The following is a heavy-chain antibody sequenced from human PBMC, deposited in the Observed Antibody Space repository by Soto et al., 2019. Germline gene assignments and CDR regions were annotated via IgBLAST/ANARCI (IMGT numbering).Heavy chain of an antibody. J-gene: IGHJ4*02. D-gene: IGHD3-10*01. CDR1: GFTFSNAW. CDR2: SKSKADGGTT. CDR3: TTEGSYGDYDY. Sequence: EVQLVESGGGLVKPGGSLRLSCTASGFTFSNAWMNWVRQAPGKGLEWVGRSKSKADGGTTDYGAPFKGRFIISRDDSKKTLYLQMNSLKTEDTAVYYCTTEGSYGDYDYWGQGTLVTVSS. V-gene: IGHV3-15*07.